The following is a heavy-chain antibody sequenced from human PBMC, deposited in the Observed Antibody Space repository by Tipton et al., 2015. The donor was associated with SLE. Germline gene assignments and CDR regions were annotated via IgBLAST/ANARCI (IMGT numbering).Heavy chain of an antibody. CDR2: ISGYNGNT. Sequence: QLVQSGAEVKKPGASVKVSCKASGYTFNSYSISWVRQAPGQGLEWMGWISGYNGNTNYAQKFQDRVTMTTDTSTSTAYLELRSLRPDDTAVYFCARGAPGGSYWGQGTLVTVSS. D-gene: IGHD2-15*01. CDR3: ARGAPGGSY. V-gene: IGHV1-18*01. J-gene: IGHJ4*02. CDR1: GYTFNSYS.